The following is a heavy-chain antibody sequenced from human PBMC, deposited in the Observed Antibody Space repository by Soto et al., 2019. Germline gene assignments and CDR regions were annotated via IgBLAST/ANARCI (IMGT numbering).Heavy chain of an antibody. CDR3: ARQSRDIVVVGPERKLYYFDWLFQR. Sequence: SETLSLTCTVSGGSISSSSYYWGWIRQPPGKGLEWIGSIYYSGSTYYNPSLKSRVTISVDTSKNQFSLKLSSVTAADTAVYYCARQSRDIVVVGPERKLYYFDWLFQRWGQGTLVTVSS. CDR2: IYYSGST. V-gene: IGHV4-39*01. CDR1: GGSISSSSYY. D-gene: IGHD2-15*01. J-gene: IGHJ4*02.